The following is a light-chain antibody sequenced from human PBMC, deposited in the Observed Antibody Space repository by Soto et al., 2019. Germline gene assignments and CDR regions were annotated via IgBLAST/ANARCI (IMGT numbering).Light chain of an antibody. V-gene: IGLV1-47*01. CDR3: AAWEDSRSGVL. CDR1: SSNIGSNY. J-gene: IGLJ2*01. Sequence: QSVLTQPPSASGTPGQRITISCSGSSSNIGSNYVYWYQQLPGTAPKLLIFRNNHRPSGVPDRFSGSKSGTSGSLAISGLRSEDEADYYCAAWEDSRSGVLFGEGTKLTVL. CDR2: RNN.